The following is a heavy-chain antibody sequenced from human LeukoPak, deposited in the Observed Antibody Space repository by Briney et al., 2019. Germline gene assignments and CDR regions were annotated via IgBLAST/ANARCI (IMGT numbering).Heavy chain of an antibody. CDR3: ARDQTFYYYMDV. Sequence: GGSLRLSCAASGFTFSSYSMDWVRQAPGKGLEWVSYISSSSSTIYYADSVKGRFTISRDNAKNSLYLQMNGLRAEDTAVYYCARDQTFYYYMDVWGKGTTVTVSS. CDR2: ISSSSSTI. CDR1: GFTFSSYS. V-gene: IGHV3-48*01. J-gene: IGHJ6*03. D-gene: IGHD3-16*01.